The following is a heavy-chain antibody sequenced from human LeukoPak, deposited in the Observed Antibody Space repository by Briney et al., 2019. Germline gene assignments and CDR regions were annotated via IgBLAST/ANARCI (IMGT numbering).Heavy chain of an antibody. J-gene: IGHJ6*03. CDR2: IYYSGST. CDR1: GGSISSYY. CDR3: AKDAYGPARYYYYYYMDV. Sequence: SETLSLTCTVSGGSISSYYWSWIRQPPGKGLEWIGYIYYSGSTNYNPSLKSRVTISVDTSKNQFSLKLSSVTAADTAVYYCAKDAYGPARYYYYYYMDVWGKGTTVTVSS. D-gene: IGHD3-10*01. V-gene: IGHV4-59*12.